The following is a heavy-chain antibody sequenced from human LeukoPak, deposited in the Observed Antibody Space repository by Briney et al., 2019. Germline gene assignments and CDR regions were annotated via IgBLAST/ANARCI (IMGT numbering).Heavy chain of an antibody. D-gene: IGHD3-16*01. J-gene: IGHJ4*02. Sequence: GGSLRLSCAASGFTVSSNYMSWVRQAPGKGLEWVSVTYSGGSTYYADSVKGRFTISRDNSKNTLYLQMNSLRAEDTAVYYCARGLYDYVWGSYSSTYYFDYWGQGTLVTVSS. CDR2: TYSGGST. CDR1: GFTVSSNY. CDR3: ARGLYDYVWGSYSSTYYFDY. V-gene: IGHV3-53*01.